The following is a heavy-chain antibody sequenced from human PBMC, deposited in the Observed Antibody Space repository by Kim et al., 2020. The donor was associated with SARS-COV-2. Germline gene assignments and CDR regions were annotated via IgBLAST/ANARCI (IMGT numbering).Heavy chain of an antibody. CDR3: ARERYYDNSDTFYESGY. CDR2: INPGNGNT. CDR1: GYTFTTFA. J-gene: IGHJ4*02. D-gene: IGHD3-16*01. Sequence: ASVKVSCKASGYTFTTFAIQWVRQAPGQRLEWMAWINPGNGNTKYSQKFQGRVTITRDTSAGTVYMEVSGLRSEDTAVYYCARERYYDNSDTFYESGYWGQGTLVTVSS. V-gene: IGHV1-3*01.